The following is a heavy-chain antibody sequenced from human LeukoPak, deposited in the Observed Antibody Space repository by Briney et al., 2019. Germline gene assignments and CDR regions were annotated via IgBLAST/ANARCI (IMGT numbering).Heavy chain of an antibody. CDR3: ARVFGAGYSDY. J-gene: IGHJ4*02. V-gene: IGHV3-23*01. CDR2: ICGSGGSS. CDR1: GFSFGNHA. D-gene: IGHD5-18*01. Sequence: GGSLRLSCAASGFSFGNHAMIWVRQAAGKGLEWVSTICGSGGSSYYADSVKGRFTISRDNSKNTLYLQMNSLRAEDTAVYYCARVFGAGYSDYWGQGTLVTVSS.